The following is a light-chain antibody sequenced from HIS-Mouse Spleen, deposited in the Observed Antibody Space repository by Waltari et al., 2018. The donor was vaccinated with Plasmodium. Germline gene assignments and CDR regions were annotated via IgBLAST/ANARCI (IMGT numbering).Light chain of an antibody. CDR3: QQYNNWSFT. CDR1: QSVSSN. J-gene: IGKJ3*01. V-gene: IGKV3-15*01. CDR2: GAS. Sequence: EIVMTQSPATLSVSPGERASQSVSSNLAWYQQKPCQAPRLLIYGASTRATGIPARFSGSGSGTEFTLTISSLQSEDFAVYYCQQYNNWSFTFGPGTKVDIK.